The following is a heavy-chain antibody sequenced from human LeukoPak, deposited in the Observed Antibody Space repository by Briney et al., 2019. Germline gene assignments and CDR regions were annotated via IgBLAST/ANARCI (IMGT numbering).Heavy chain of an antibody. CDR3: AKDKYSSSWTDY. J-gene: IGHJ4*02. CDR1: GFTFSSYE. CDR2: ISSSGSTT. V-gene: IGHV3-48*03. D-gene: IGHD6-13*01. Sequence: GGSLRLSCAASGFTFSSYEMNWVRQAPGKGREWVSYISSSGSTTYYADSVKGRFTISRDNAKNTLYLQMNSLRAEDTAVYYCAKDKYSSSWTDYWGQGTLVTVSS.